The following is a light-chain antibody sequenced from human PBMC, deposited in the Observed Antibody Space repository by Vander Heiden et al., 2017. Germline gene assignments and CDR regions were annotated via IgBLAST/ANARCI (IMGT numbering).Light chain of an antibody. J-gene: IGKJ5*01. CDR1: QSVSNN. Sequence: EIVMTQSPATLSVSPGERATLSCRASQSVSNNLAWYQQKPGQSPSLLIYGASTRATGIPARFSGSGYGTEFTLTISSLQSEDFALYFCQQYHNWPPVTFGQGTRLEIK. V-gene: IGKV3-15*01. CDR2: GAS. CDR3: QQYHNWPPVT.